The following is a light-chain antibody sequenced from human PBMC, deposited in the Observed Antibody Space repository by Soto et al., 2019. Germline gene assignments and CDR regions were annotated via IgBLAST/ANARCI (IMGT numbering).Light chain of an antibody. V-gene: IGKV1-39*01. Sequence: DIQMTQSPSYLSASVGDRVTITCRASQSISSYLNWYQQNPGKXPXLLIYAASSLQSGVPSRFSGGGSGKDFTLPISSLQPEDFATYYCQQSYSTPLTLGGGTKG. CDR3: QQSYSTPLT. J-gene: IGKJ4*01. CDR1: QSISSY. CDR2: AAS.